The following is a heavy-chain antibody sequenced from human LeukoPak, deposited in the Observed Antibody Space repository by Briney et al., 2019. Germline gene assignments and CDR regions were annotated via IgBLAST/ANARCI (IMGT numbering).Heavy chain of an antibody. J-gene: IGHJ4*02. V-gene: IGHV4-34*01. CDR1: GGSFSGYY. D-gene: IGHD3-22*01. CDR2: INHSGST. Sequence: PSETLSLTCAVYGGSFSGYYWSWIRQPPGKGLEWIGEINHSGSTNYNPSLKSRVTISVDTSKNQFSLKLSSVTAADTAVYYCARVGIVVVNPYYFDYWGQGTLVTVSS. CDR3: ARVGIVVVNPYYFDY.